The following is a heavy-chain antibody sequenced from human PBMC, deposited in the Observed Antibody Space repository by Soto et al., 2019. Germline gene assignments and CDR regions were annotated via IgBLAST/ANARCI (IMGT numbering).Heavy chain of an antibody. CDR1: GYIFLYYY. V-gene: IGHV1-2*04. J-gene: IGHJ4*02. CDR3: ARDDSSGYYYPNY. CDR2: INPNTGDT. D-gene: IGHD3-22*01. Sequence: QVQLVPSGAEVTKPGASVTVSCRASGYIFLYYYMHWVRQAPGQGLEWMGWINPNTGDTNYAHKFQGSVTMTWDTSITSAYMEFSRLRSDDTASYFCARDDSSGYYYPNYWGQGTLVTVSS.